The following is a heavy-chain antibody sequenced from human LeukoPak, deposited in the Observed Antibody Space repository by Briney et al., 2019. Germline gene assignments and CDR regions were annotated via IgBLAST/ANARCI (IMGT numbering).Heavy chain of an antibody. Sequence: GGSLRLSCAAPGFTFSSYAMHWVRQAPDKGLEWMAVISDGGSDKYYADSVRGRFTISRDNSENTLSLQMSSLRAEDTAVYYCARGISSGIVVTAIAYWGQGTLVTVSS. J-gene: IGHJ4*02. CDR1: GFTFSSYA. D-gene: IGHD2-21*02. CDR3: ARGISSGIVVTAIAY. V-gene: IGHV3-30-3*01. CDR2: ISDGGSDK.